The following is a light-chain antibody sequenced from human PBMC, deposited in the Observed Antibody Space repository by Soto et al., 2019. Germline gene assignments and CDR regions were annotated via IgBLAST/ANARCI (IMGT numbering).Light chain of an antibody. V-gene: IGLV2-14*01. CDR3: SSYTSSSTVV. Sequence: QSALSQPASVSGSPGQSITISCTGTSSDVGAYNYVSWHQQHPGKAPKLMIYEVSNRPSGVSNRFSGSKSGNTASLIISGLQAEDEADYHCSSYTSSSTVVFGGGTKLTVL. CDR2: EVS. J-gene: IGLJ2*01. CDR1: SSDVGAYNY.